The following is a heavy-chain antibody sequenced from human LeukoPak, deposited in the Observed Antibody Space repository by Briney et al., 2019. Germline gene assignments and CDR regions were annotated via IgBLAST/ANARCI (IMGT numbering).Heavy chain of an antibody. CDR2: IYTSGST. J-gene: IGHJ4*02. D-gene: IGHD3-9*01. V-gene: IGHV4-61*02. CDR1: GGSISSGSYY. Sequence: PSETLSLTCTVSGGSISSGSYYWSWIRQPAGKGLEWIGRIYTSGSTNYNPSLKSRVTISVDTSKNQFSLKLSSVTAADTAVYYCARDGYDILTGYFPFDYWGQGTLVTVSS. CDR3: ARDGYDILTGYFPFDY.